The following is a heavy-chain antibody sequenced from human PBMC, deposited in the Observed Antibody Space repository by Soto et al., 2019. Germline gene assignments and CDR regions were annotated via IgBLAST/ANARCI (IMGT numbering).Heavy chain of an antibody. Sequence: QVQLQQSGPGLVKPSQTLSLTCAISGDSVSSSITAWNWIRQSPSRGLEWLGRTYYRSKWYNDSAVSXXGXIXXSPDTSKNQFSLQLNSVTPDDTAVYYCARGDRFDCWGQGTLVTVSS. V-gene: IGHV6-1*01. J-gene: IGHJ4*02. CDR3: ARGDRFDC. CDR2: TYYRSKWYN. CDR1: GDSVSSSITA.